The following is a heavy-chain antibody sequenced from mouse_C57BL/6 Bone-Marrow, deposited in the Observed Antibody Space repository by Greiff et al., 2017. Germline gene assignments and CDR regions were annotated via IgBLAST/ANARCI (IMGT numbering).Heavy chain of an antibody. Sequence: VQLQQSGAELAKPGASVKLSCKASGYTFTSYWMHWVKQRPGQGLEWIGYINPSSGYTKYNQKFKDKATLTADKSSSTAYMQLSSLTYEDSAVYYCAKHYYGSGAWFAYWGQGTLVTVSA. CDR2: INPSSGYT. D-gene: IGHD1-1*01. J-gene: IGHJ3*01. CDR3: AKHYYGSGAWFAY. V-gene: IGHV1-7*01. CDR1: GYTFTSYW.